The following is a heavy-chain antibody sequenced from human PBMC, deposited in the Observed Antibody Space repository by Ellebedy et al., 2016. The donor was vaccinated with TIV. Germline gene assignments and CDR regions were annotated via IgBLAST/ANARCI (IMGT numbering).Heavy chain of an antibody. J-gene: IGHJ3*02. CDR2: ISYDGSNK. CDR1: GFTFSSYA. CDR3: ARVLVPFSSWGFGGAFDI. D-gene: IGHD6-13*01. Sequence: GESLKISCAASGFTFSSYAMHWVRQAPGKGLEWVAVISYDGSNKYYADSVKGRFTISRDNSKNTLYLQMNSLRAEDTAVYYCARVLVPFSSWGFGGAFDIWGQGTMVTVSS. V-gene: IGHV3-30-3*01.